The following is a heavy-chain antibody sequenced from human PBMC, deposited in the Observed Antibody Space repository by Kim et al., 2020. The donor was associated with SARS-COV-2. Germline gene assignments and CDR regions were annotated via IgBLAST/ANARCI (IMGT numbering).Heavy chain of an antibody. V-gene: IGHV1-69*13. Sequence: SVKVSCKASGGTFSSYAISWVRQAPGQGLEWMGGIIPIFGTANYAQKFQGRVTITADESTSTAYMELSSLRSEDTAVYYCASTPHHIVLMVYALRYFDYWGQGTLVTVSS. CDR1: GGTFSSYA. D-gene: IGHD2-8*01. J-gene: IGHJ4*02. CDR3: ASTPHHIVLMVYALRYFDY. CDR2: IIPIFGTA.